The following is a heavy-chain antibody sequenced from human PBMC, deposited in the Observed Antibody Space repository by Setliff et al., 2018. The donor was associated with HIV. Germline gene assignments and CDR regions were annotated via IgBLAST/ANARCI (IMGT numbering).Heavy chain of an antibody. V-gene: IGHV4-61*02. J-gene: IGHJ6*02. CDR2: IYSSGNT. CDR3: AREEKLSAVAGTMYYYYAMDV. D-gene: IGHD6-19*01. CDR1: GGSIRSDSYY. Sequence: SETLSLTCTVSGGSIRSDSYYWTWIRQPAGEGLEWIGRIYSSGNTNYNPSLESRVTISADTSKNQFSLKLSSVTAADTAVYYCAREEKLSAVAGTMYYYYAMDVWGQGTTVTVS.